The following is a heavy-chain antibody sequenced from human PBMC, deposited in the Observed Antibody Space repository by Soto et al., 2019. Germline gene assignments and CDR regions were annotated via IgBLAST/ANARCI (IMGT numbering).Heavy chain of an antibody. CDR3: AGSSGSYSYYYYYYMDV. Sequence: SETRSLTCTVSGGSISSYYWSWIRQPPGKGLEWIGYIYYSGSTNYNPSLKSRVTISVDTSKNQFSLKLSSVTAADTAVYYCAGSSGSYSYYYYYYMDVWGKGTTVTVSS. D-gene: IGHD3-10*01. CDR2: IYYSGST. V-gene: IGHV4-59*01. CDR1: GGSISSYY. J-gene: IGHJ6*03.